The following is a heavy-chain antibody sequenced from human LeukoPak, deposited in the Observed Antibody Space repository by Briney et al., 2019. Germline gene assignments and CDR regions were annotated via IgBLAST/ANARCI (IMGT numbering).Heavy chain of an antibody. CDR2: ISGTGGST. CDR3: AKDYEPLVGVHRWGDWFDP. V-gene: IGHV3-23*01. J-gene: IGHJ5*02. CDR1: GFTFCTYA. D-gene: IGHD1-26*01. Sequence: GGSLRLSCAASGFTFCTYAMTWVRPAPGKGLEWVSLISGTGGSTYYADSVKGRFTISRDNSKNTLYLQMNSLRTEDTAVYYCAKDYEPLVGVHRWGDWFDPWGQGTLVTVSS.